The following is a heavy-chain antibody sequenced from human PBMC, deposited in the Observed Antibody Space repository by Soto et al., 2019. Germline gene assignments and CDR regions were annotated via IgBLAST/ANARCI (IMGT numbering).Heavy chain of an antibody. Sequence: PSETRSLACTLSGVSITRGPYYWTLVRQHPAEGLEWIAYIYYNGNTYFSPSLKSRLTISIDNSKNQFSLKLSSVTAEDTAMYYCARARLRAVYAFDFWGQGTMVT. CDR3: ARARLRAVYAFDF. D-gene: IGHD4-17*01. V-gene: IGHV4-31*03. CDR2: IYYNGNT. CDR1: GVSITRGPYY. J-gene: IGHJ3*01.